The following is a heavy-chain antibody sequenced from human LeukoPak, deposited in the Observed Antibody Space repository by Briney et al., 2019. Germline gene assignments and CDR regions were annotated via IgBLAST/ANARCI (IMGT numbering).Heavy chain of an antibody. CDR2: ISSSGGST. J-gene: IGHJ6*03. CDR1: GFTFSSYA. V-gene: IGHV3-64*01. CDR3: ARIYYAPDYYYMDV. D-gene: IGHD1-26*01. Sequence: GGSLRLSCAASGFTFSSYAMHWVRQAPGKGLDYVSAISSSGGSTYYANSVKGRFTISRDNSKNTLYLQMGSLRTEDMAVYYCARIYYAPDYYYMDVWGKGTTVTISS.